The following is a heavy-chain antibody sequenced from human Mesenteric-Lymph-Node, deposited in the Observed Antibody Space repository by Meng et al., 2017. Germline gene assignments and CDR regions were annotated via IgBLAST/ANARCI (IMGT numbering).Heavy chain of an antibody. Sequence: GESLKISCAISGFTISSYPLSWVRQAPGKGLEWVSSMSGSGGDTYYADSVKGRFTISRDNSKNAVYLQMNSLKVGGTALYYCAKGYNWDNFSSFQDWGQGTRVTVSS. D-gene: IGHD1/OR15-1a*01. CDR2: MSGSGGDT. V-gene: IGHV3-23*01. J-gene: IGHJ1*01. CDR1: GFTISSYP. CDR3: AKGYNWDNFSSFQD.